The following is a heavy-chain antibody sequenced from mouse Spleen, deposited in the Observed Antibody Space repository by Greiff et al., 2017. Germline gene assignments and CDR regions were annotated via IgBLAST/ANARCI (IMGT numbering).Heavy chain of an antibody. J-gene: IGHJ2*01. CDR1: GYTFTSYW. V-gene: IGHV1-52*01. D-gene: IGHD2-1*01. CDR3: ARSDYGNFLDY. CDR2: IDPSDSET. Sequence: VQLQQPGAELVRPGSSVKLSCKASGYTFTSYWMHWVKQRPIQGLEWIGNIDPSDSETHYNQKFKDKATLTVDKSSSTAYMQLSSLTSEDSAVYYCARSDYGNFLDYWGQGTTLTVSS.